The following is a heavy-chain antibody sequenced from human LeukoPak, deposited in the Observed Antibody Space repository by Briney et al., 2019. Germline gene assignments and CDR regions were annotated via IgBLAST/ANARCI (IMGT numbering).Heavy chain of an antibody. Sequence: PGGSLRLSCAASGFTFSSFYMTWVRQAPGKGLEWVATIKQDGSDKHYVDSVKGRFIISRDNAKNSLYLQMNSLRAEDTAVYYCAKIDYGGNWRSDAFDIWGQGTMVTVSS. V-gene: IGHV3-7*01. CDR1: GFTFSSFY. CDR2: IKQDGSDK. CDR3: AKIDYGGNWRSDAFDI. J-gene: IGHJ3*02. D-gene: IGHD4-23*01.